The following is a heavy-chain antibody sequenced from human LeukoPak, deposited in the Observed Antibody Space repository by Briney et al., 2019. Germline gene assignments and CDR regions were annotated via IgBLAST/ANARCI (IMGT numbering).Heavy chain of an antibody. J-gene: IGHJ6*03. Sequence: GGSLRLSCAASGFTFSSYSMNWVRQAPGKGLEWVSSISSSSTFIYYADSVKARFTISRDNSQNTVSLQLNNLRIEDTALYYCAKTSLSDPSGHYYYMDVWGKGTTVTVSS. V-gene: IGHV3-21*01. D-gene: IGHD3-3*01. CDR2: ISSSSTFI. CDR3: AKTSLSDPSGHYYYMDV. CDR1: GFTFSSYS.